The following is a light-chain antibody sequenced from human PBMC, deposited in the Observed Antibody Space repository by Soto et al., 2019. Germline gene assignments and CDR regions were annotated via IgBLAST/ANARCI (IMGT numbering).Light chain of an antibody. CDR2: EDT. CDR3: CSYAGTSTWV. J-gene: IGLJ3*02. V-gene: IGLV2-23*01. Sequence: QSVLTKPASVSGSPGQSITVSCTGTRSDVGTYNLVSWYQQHPGKAPKLMIYEDTKRPSGISNRFSGSKSGNTASLTISGLQAEDEADYYCCSYAGTSTWVFGGGTKVTV. CDR1: RSDVGTYNL.